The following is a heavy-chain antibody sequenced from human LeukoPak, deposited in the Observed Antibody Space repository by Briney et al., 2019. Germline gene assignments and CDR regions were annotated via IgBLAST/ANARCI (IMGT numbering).Heavy chain of an antibody. CDR3: ARPRGYSYGGFDP. J-gene: IGHJ5*02. D-gene: IGHD5-18*01. Sequence: PSETLSLTCAVYGGSFSGYYWSWIRQPPGKGLEWIGEINHSGSTNYNPFLKSRATISVDTSKNQFSLKLSSVTAADTAVYYCARPRGYSYGGFDPWGQGTLVTVSS. V-gene: IGHV4-34*01. CDR1: GGSFSGYY. CDR2: INHSGST.